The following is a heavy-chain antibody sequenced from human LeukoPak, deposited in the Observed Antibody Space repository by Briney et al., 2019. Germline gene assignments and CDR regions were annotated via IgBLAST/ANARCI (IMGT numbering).Heavy chain of an antibody. CDR1: GFTFSSYA. J-gene: IGHJ3*02. D-gene: IGHD6-13*01. V-gene: IGHV3-30*04. CDR3: ARDGYSSSWYPPHDAFDI. Sequence: GGSLRLSCAASGFTFSSYAMHWVRQAPGKGLEWVAVISYDGSNKYHADSVKGRFTISRDNSKNTLYLQMNSLRAEDTAVYYCARDGYSSSWYPPHDAFDIWGQGTMVTVSS. CDR2: ISYDGSNK.